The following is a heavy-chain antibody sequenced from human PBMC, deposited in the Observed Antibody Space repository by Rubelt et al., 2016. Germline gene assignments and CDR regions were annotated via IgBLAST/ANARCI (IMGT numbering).Heavy chain of an antibody. CDR1: GYTFTSYY. V-gene: IGHV1-46*01. Sequence: QVQLVQSGAEVKKPGASVKVSCKASGYTFTSYYMHWVRQAPGQRLEWVGVIKPSAGSTTYAQKFQGRLTMTRDTSTSTVYMELSSLRSDETALYYCAREVGATDLWGQGTLVTVSS. CDR3: AREVGATDL. D-gene: IGHD1-26*01. CDR2: IKPSAGST. J-gene: IGHJ4*02.